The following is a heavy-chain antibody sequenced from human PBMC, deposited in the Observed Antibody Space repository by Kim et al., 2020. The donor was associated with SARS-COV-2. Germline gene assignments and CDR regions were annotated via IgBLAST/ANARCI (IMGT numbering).Heavy chain of an antibody. CDR3: ARLDGGYDEHGDYYYYYGMDV. CDR2: IYPGDSDT. Sequence: GESLKISCKGSGYSFTSYWIGWVRQMPGKGLEWMGIIYPGDSDTRYSPSFQGQVTISADKSISTAYLQWSSLKASDTAMYYCARLDGGYDEHGDYYYYYGMDVWGQGTTVTVSS. V-gene: IGHV5-51*01. CDR1: GYSFTSYW. D-gene: IGHD5-12*01. J-gene: IGHJ6*02.